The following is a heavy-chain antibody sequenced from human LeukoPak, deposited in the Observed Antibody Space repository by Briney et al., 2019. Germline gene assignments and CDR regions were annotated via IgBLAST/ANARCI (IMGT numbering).Heavy chain of an antibody. CDR2: IIPIFGTA. Sequence: SVKVSCKASGGTFSSYAISWVRQAPGQGLEWMGGIIPIFGTANYAQKFQGRVTITADESTSTAYMELSSLRSEDTAVYYCARGYYYDSSGYYSEFDYWGQGTLVTVSS. D-gene: IGHD3-22*01. V-gene: IGHV1-69*13. CDR3: ARGYYYDSSGYYSEFDY. CDR1: GGTFSSYA. J-gene: IGHJ4*02.